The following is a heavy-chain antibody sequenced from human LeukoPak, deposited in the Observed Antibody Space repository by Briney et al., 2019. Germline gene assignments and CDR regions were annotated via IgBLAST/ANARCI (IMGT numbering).Heavy chain of an antibody. CDR2: IKQEGSEK. V-gene: IGHV3-7*01. CDR3: ARVGIFGVVIFEY. CDR1: GFTFSSYW. J-gene: IGHJ4*02. D-gene: IGHD3-3*01. Sequence: GGSLRLSCAASGFTFSSYWMSWVRQAPGKGLEWVANIKQEGSEKYYVDSVNGRFTISRDNARNALYRQMNSLRAEDTAVYYCARVGIFGVVIFEYWGQGTLVTVSS.